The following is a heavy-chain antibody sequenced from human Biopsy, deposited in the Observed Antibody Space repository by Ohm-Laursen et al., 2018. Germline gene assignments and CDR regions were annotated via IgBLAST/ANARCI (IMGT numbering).Heavy chain of an antibody. CDR2: ISNSGTT. Sequence: SDTLSLTCTLSGASVRSHFLTWIRQPPGKGLQWIGSISNSGTTTSSPSLKSRVNISLHTSKNQLSLKLTSVTAADTAVYYCARLSTLFGVADFTDDWGQGTLVTVSS. CDR1: GASVRSHF. V-gene: IGHV4-59*08. D-gene: IGHD3-3*01. J-gene: IGHJ4*02. CDR3: ARLSTLFGVADFTDD.